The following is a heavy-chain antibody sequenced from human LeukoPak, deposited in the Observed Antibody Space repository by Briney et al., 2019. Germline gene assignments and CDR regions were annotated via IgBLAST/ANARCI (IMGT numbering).Heavy chain of an antibody. Sequence: GGSLRLSCAASGFTFSSYGMRWVRQAPGKGLEWVAFIRYDGSNKYYADSVKGRFTISRDNSKNTLYLQMNSLRAEDTAVYYCAKDPVVVAARYYFDYWGQGTLVTVSS. CDR3: AKDPVVVAARYYFDY. V-gene: IGHV3-30*02. CDR1: GFTFSSYG. J-gene: IGHJ4*02. D-gene: IGHD2-15*01. CDR2: IRYDGSNK.